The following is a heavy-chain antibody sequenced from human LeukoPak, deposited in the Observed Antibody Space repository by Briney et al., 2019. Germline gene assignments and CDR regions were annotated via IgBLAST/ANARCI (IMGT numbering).Heavy chain of an antibody. CDR3: ARLFGAITMVRGVLKQTQDYYYGMDV. CDR1: GYTFTGYY. J-gene: IGHJ6*02. D-gene: IGHD3-10*01. CDR2: INPNRGDT. Sequence: ASVKVSCKASGYTFTGYYMHWVRQAPGQGXEWMGWINPNRGDTXYAQKFQGRVTMTRDTSISTAYLELSRLRSDDTAVYYCARLFGAITMVRGVLKQTQDYYYGMDVWGQGTTVTVSS. V-gene: IGHV1-2*02.